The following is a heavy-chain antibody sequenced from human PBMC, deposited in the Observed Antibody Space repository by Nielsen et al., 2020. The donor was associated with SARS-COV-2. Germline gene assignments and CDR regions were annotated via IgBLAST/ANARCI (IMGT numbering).Heavy chain of an antibody. J-gene: IGHJ4*02. Sequence: GESLKISCAASGFTFTNYGMTWVRQDPGKGLEWVSTISASGGSTFYTDSVKGRFTISRDSFKNTLYLQMNSLRAEDTAVYYCAREDVVVPAALDYWGQGTLVTVSS. CDR3: AREDVVVPAALDY. V-gene: IGHV3-23*01. CDR1: GFTFTNYG. D-gene: IGHD2-2*01. CDR2: ISASGGST.